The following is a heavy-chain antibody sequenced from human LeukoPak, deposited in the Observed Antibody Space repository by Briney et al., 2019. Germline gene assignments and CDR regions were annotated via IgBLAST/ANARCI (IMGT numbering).Heavy chain of an antibody. J-gene: IGHJ4*02. Sequence: TPSETLSLTCTVSGGSISSGTYYWSWIRQPPGKGLEWIGYISHSGSTYYNPSLKSRVTISVDTSKNQFSLKLSSVTAADTAVYYCAREYSSSRYKDYWGQGTLVTVSS. CDR3: AREYSSSRYKDY. CDR1: GGSISSGTYY. CDR2: ISHSGST. V-gene: IGHV4-30-2*01. D-gene: IGHD6-13*01.